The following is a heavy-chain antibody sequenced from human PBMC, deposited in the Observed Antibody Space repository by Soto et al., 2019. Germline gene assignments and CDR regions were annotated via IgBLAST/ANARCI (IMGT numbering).Heavy chain of an antibody. CDR3: ASGGRGSYPTDYYYYGMDV. CDR2: IYPGDSDT. CDR1: GYSFTSYW. V-gene: IGHV5-51*01. J-gene: IGHJ6*02. Sequence: LGESLKISCKGSGYSFTSYWIGWVRQMPGKGLEWMGIIYPGDSDTRYSPSFQGQVTISADKSISTAYLQWSSLKASDTAMYYCASGGRGSYPTDYYYYGMDVWGQGTTVTVSS. D-gene: IGHD1-26*01.